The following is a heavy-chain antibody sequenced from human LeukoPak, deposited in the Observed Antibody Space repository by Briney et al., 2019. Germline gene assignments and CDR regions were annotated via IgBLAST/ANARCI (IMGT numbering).Heavy chain of an antibody. CDR2: IYYSGST. V-gene: IGHV4-59*11. Sequence: SETLSLTCTVSGGSISSHYWSWIRQPPGKGLEWIGYIYYSGSTYYNPSLKSRVTISLDTSENQFSLKLSSVTAADTAVYYCARDLYSSGWGYFDYWGQGTLVTVSS. CDR3: ARDLYSSGWGYFDY. CDR1: GGSISSHY. D-gene: IGHD6-19*01. J-gene: IGHJ4*02.